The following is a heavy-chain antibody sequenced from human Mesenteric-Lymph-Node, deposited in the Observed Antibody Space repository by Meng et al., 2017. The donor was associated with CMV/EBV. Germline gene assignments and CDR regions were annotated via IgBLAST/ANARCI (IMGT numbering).Heavy chain of an antibody. CDR2: INPNSGGT. CDR3: AREDIVVVPAAYDY. Sequence: ASVKVSCKASAYTFTGYYMHWVRQAPGQGLEWMGWINPNSGGTNYAQKFQGRVTMTRDTSISTAYMELSRLRSDDTAVYYCAREDIVVVPAAYDYWGQGTLVTVSS. J-gene: IGHJ4*02. D-gene: IGHD2-2*01. V-gene: IGHV1-2*02. CDR1: AYTFTGYY.